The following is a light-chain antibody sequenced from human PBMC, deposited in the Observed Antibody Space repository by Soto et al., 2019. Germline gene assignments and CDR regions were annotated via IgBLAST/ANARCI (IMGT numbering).Light chain of an antibody. J-gene: IGKJ5*01. Sequence: EIVLTQSPGTLSLSPGERATLSCRASQSVSSSYLAWYQQKHGQAPRVLIYSASARATGIPARFSGSGSGTEFTLTISSLQSEDLAVYYCQQYNNWPPITFGQGTRLEIK. CDR3: QQYNNWPPIT. CDR1: QSVSSSY. CDR2: SAS. V-gene: IGKV3D-15*01.